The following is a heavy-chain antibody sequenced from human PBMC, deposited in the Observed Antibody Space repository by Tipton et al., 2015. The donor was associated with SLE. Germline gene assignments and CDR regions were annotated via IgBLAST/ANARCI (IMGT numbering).Heavy chain of an antibody. CDR1: GGSLSSYY. D-gene: IGHD2-15*01. J-gene: IGHJ3*02. CDR3: AREPFTAQVADHDAFDI. V-gene: IGHV4-59*01. CDR2: IYYSGHT. Sequence: TLSLTCTVSGGSLSSYYWSWIRQSPGKGLEWIGYIYYSGHTDYNPSLKSRVTLSVDTSKSQFSFSLRLSSVAAADTALYYCAREPFTAQVADHDAFDIWGQGTMVTVSS.